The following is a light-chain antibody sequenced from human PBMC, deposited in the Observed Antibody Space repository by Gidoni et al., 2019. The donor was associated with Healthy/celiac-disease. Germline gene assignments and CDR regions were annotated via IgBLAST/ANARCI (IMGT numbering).Light chain of an antibody. V-gene: IGKV3-20*01. J-gene: IGKJ2*01. CDR2: GAS. Sequence: LTQSSGTLSLSPGERATLSCRASQSVSSSYLAWYQQKPGQAPRLLIYGASSRATGIPDRFSGSGSGTDFTLTISRLEPEDFAVYYCQQYGSSPYTFGQGTKLEIK. CDR3: QQYGSSPYT. CDR1: QSVSSSY.